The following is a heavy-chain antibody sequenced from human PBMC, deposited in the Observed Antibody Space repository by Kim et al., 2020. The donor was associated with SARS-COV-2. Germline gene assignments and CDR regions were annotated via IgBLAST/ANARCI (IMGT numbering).Heavy chain of an antibody. CDR1: GGSISGYY. D-gene: IGHD3-16*01. J-gene: IGHJ4*02. V-gene: IGHV4-59*08. Sequence: SETLSLTCTVSGGSISGYYWSWIRQPPGKGLEWIGYIYYNGSTNYNPSLKSRVTISVDTSKNQVSLNLSSVTAADTAVYYCARHTWGSWDCWGQGALLTVSS. CDR2: IYYNGST. CDR3: ARHTWGSWDC.